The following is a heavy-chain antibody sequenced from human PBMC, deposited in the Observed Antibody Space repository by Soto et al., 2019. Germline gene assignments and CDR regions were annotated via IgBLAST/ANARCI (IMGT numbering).Heavy chain of an antibody. CDR2: ISGSGGST. V-gene: IGHV3-23*01. J-gene: IGHJ4*02. Sequence: EVQLLESGGGLVQPGGSLRLSCAASGLTFSSYAMSWVRQAPGKGLEWVSAISGSGGSTYYADSVKGRFTISRDNSKNTLYLQMNSLRAEDTAVYYGAKEGSMGSGYFRYFDYWGQGTLVTVSS. D-gene: IGHD3-3*01. CDR1: GLTFSSYA. CDR3: AKEGSMGSGYFRYFDY.